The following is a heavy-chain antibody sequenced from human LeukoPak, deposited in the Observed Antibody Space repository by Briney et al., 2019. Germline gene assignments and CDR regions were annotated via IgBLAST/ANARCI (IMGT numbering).Heavy chain of an antibody. J-gene: IGHJ4*02. CDR1: GYSFTSYW. CDR3: ARGPYYYDSSGYFYPDY. V-gene: IGHV5-51*07. CDR2: IFPGDSDT. Sequence: GESLKISCKGSGYSFTSYWIGWVHQMPGKGLEWMGIIFPGDSDTRYSPSFQGQVTISADKSISTAYLQWSSLKASDTAMYYCARGPYYYDSSGYFYPDYWGQGTLVTVSS. D-gene: IGHD3-22*01.